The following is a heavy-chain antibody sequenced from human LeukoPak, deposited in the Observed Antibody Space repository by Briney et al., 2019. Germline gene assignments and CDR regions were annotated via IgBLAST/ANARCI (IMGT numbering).Heavy chain of an antibody. CDR3: AKDAGTVARGPIITAPGRFDS. Sequence: GMFLRLSCGASGFTFSNSGMHWVRQAPGKGLEWVALIWNDGSNQCYTESVEGRFTISRDNSKNMLYLQMNNLRANDTAVYYCAKDAGTVARGPIITAPGRFDSWGQGTLVTVSA. D-gene: IGHD3-10*01. CDR2: IWNDGSNQ. CDR1: GFTFSNSG. V-gene: IGHV3-33*06. J-gene: IGHJ5*01.